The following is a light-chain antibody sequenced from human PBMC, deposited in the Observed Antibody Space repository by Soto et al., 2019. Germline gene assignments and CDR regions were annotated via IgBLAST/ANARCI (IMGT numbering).Light chain of an antibody. CDR3: QHYNSYSEA. J-gene: IGKJ1*01. CDR2: KAS. Sequence: DIQMTQSPSSLSASVGDRVTITCRASQSVSNLLNWYQQKPGKAPKLLIYKASTLKSGVPSRFSGSGSGTEFTLTISRLQPDDFATYYCQHYNSYSEAFGQGTKVDIK. CDR1: QSVSNL. V-gene: IGKV1-5*03.